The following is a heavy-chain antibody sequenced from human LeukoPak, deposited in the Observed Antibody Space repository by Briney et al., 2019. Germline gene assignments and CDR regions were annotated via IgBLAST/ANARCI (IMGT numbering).Heavy chain of an antibody. J-gene: IGHJ3*02. CDR2: ISSSGSTI. CDR3: ARPPLYDAFDI. Sequence: GGSLRPSCAASGFTFSDYYMSWIRQAPGKGLEWVSYISSSGSTIYYADSVKGRFTISRDNAKNSLYLQMNSLRAEDTAVYYCARPPLYDAFDIWGQGTMVTVSS. CDR1: GFTFSDYY. V-gene: IGHV3-11*01.